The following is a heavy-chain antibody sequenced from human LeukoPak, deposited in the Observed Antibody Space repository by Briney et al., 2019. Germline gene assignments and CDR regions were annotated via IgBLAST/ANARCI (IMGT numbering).Heavy chain of an antibody. D-gene: IGHD3-10*01. J-gene: IGHJ4*02. CDR3: ASCAHYYYFDY. Sequence: VASVKVSCKASGYTFTGYYMHWVRQAPGQGLEWMGWINPNSGDINYAQKFQGRVTMTRDTSISTAYMELSRLRSDDTAFYYCASCAHYYYFDYWGQGTLVTVSS. CDR2: INPNSGDI. V-gene: IGHV1-2*02. CDR1: GYTFTGYY.